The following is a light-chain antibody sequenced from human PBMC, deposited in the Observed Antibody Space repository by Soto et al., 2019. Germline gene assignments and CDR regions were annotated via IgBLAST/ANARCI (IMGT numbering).Light chain of an antibody. V-gene: IGLV1-40*01. J-gene: IGLJ1*01. CDR3: QSYDSSLSGYV. CDR2: ENN. Sequence: QSVLTQPPSVSEAPGQRVTISCTGSSSNIGAGYEAHWYQQVPGTAPKLLIYENNNRPSGVPDRFSGSKSGTSASLAITGRQAEDGGEDYCQSYDSSLSGYVFGTGTKVTVL. CDR1: SSNIGAGYE.